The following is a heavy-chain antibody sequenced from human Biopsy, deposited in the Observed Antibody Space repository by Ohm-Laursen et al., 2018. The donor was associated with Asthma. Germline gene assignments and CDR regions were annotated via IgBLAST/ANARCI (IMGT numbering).Heavy chain of an antibody. CDR1: GFAFGSYA. CDR3: ARDVMEWYLPAFDF. Sequence: SLRLSCAASGFAFGSYAMYWVRQSPGKGPEWVALISYDGRESGYVDSVRGRFTISRDNVRNRLHLQMSSLRPDDSAAYYCARDVMEWYLPAFDFWGQGTLVTVSS. J-gene: IGHJ4*02. V-gene: IGHV3-30*03. CDR2: ISYDGRES. D-gene: IGHD3-3*01.